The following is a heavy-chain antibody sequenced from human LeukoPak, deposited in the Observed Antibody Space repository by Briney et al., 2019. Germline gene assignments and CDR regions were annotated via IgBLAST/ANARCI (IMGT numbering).Heavy chain of an antibody. CDR1: GYTLTELS. CDR2: IIPILGIA. D-gene: IGHD2-15*01. V-gene: IGHV1-69*02. Sequence: GASVKVSCKVSGYTLTELSLHWVRQAPGQGLEWMGRIIPILGIANYAQKFQGRVTITADKSTSTAYMELSSLRSEDTAVYYCAGPLRYCSGGSCQASHGMDVWGQGTTVTVSS. J-gene: IGHJ6*02. CDR3: AGPLRYCSGGSCQASHGMDV.